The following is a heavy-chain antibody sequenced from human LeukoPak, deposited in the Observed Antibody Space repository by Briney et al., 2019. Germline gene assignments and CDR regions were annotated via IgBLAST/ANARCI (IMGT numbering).Heavy chain of an antibody. CDR3: ARGGIAARDSPPSPFDY. CDR2: IIPIFGTA. V-gene: IGHV1-69*05. CDR1: GGTFSSYA. D-gene: IGHD6-6*01. J-gene: IGHJ4*02. Sequence: PVASVKVSCKASGGTFSSYAISWVRQAPGQGLEWMGGIIPIFGTANYAQKFQGRVTITTDESTSTAYMGLSSLRSEDTAVYYCARGGIAARDSPPSPFDYWGQGTLVTVSS.